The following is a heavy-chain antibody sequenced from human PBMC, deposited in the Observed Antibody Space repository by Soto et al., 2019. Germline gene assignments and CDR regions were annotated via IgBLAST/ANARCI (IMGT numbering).Heavy chain of an antibody. CDR1: GDLISFGSHF. CDR3: ARHGPTAVAERWFDS. D-gene: IGHD6-19*01. V-gene: IGHV4-39*01. CDR2: VYASGRT. Sequence: SETLSLTCSVSGDLISFGSHFWGWFRQPPGKGLEWIGSVYASGRTYQNTSLKSRVTISVDTSKNQFSLRLTSVTAADTAVYFCARHGPTAVAERWFDSWGQGTLVTVSS. J-gene: IGHJ5*01.